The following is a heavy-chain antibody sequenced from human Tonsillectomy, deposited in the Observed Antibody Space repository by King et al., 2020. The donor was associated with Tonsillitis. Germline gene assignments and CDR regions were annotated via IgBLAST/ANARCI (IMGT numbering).Heavy chain of an antibody. J-gene: IGHJ5*02. CDR1: GYSFTSYW. CDR2: IYPGDCDT. Sequence: VQLVESGAEVKKPGESLKISCKGSGYSFTSYWIGWVRQIPGKGLEWMWVIYPGDCDTSYTQAVKGQVTISADKSISTAYLQWSSLKAEDTAMYYGAGGTGSYYNAGFDPWGQGTLVTVSS. CDR3: AGGTGSYYNAGFDP. V-gene: IGHV5-51*03. D-gene: IGHD3-10*01.